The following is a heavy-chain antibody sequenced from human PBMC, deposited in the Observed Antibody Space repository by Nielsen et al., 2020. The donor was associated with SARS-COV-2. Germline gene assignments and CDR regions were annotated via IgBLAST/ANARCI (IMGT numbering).Heavy chain of an antibody. D-gene: IGHD4-17*01. CDR1: GFTFRNYG. J-gene: IGHJ5*01. CDR3: AKDLDADYLSNWFDS. CDR2: ITYDGLNE. Sequence: GGSLKISCVASGFTFRNYGMHWVRQAPGKGLEWLAVITYDGLNEFYVKSVEGRFTISRDNSKNTLYLQMNSLRTEDTAVYYCAKDLDADYLSNWFDSWGQGTLVTVSS. V-gene: IGHV3-30*18.